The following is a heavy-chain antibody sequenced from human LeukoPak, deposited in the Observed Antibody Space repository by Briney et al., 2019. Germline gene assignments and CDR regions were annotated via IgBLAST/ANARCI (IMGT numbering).Heavy chain of an antibody. Sequence: GGSLRLSCAASGFTFSTYAMTWVRQAPGKGLEWVSGISGGGSYTYYADSVKGRFTISRDNSKNTLSLQMNSLRAEDTAVYYCAKDSRGTTTTIYYFDCWGQGTLVTVSS. V-gene: IGHV3-23*01. CDR3: AKDSRGTTTTIYYFDC. CDR2: ISGGGSYT. D-gene: IGHD4-17*01. CDR1: GFTFSTYA. J-gene: IGHJ4*02.